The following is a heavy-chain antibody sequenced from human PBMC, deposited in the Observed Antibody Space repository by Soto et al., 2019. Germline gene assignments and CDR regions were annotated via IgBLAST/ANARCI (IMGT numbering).Heavy chain of an antibody. CDR1: GFTFSSYA. J-gene: IGHJ4*02. V-gene: IGHV3-23*01. Sequence: GGSLRLSCAASGFTFSSYAMSWVRQAPGKGLEWVSAISGSGGSTYYADSVKGRFTISRDNSKNTLYLQMNRLRAEDTAVYYCVKDREATPSYYFDYWGQGTLVTVSS. CDR3: VKDREATPSYYFDY. CDR2: ISGSGGST. D-gene: IGHD2-15*01.